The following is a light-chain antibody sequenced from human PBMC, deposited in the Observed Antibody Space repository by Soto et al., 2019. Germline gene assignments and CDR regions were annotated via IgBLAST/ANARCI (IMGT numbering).Light chain of an antibody. J-gene: IGKJ1*01. V-gene: IGKV3-20*01. CDR2: GAS. CDR1: QSISSGY. Sequence: EIVLTQSPGTLSLSPGERATLSCRASQSISSGYLAWYQQKPGQAPRLLIYGASSRASGIPDRFTGSGSGTNFTLTISRLEPEDSAVYYCQQYDKLPRTFGQGTKV. CDR3: QQYDKLPRT.